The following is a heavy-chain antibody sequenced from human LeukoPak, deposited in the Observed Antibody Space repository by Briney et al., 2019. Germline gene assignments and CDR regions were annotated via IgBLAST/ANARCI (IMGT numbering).Heavy chain of an antibody. CDR2: IKQDGSEI. J-gene: IGHJ4*02. D-gene: IGHD3-10*01. CDR1: AFIFSGHW. CDR3: VRALWFGESFFDY. Sequence: PGGSLRLSCEGSAFIFSGHWMNWVRQTPGKGLEWVANIKQDGSEIYTADSLKGRFTISRDNANNFLHLQMNSLRAEDTAIYFCVRALWFGESFFDYWGQGTLVTVSS. V-gene: IGHV3-7*03.